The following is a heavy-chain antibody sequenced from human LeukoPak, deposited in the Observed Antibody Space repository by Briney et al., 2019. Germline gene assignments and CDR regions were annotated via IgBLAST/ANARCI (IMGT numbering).Heavy chain of an antibody. CDR2: IYYSGST. J-gene: IGHJ4*02. CDR1: GGSISNNGYY. V-gene: IGHV4-39*01. CDR3: ARQAPGYSYGYVY. D-gene: IGHD5-18*01. Sequence: PSETLSLTCTVSGGSISNNGYYWGWIRQPPGKGLEWIRSIYYSGSTYYNPSLKSRVTISVDTSKNQFSLKLSSVTAAYTAVYYCARQAPGYSYGYVYWGQGTLVTVSS.